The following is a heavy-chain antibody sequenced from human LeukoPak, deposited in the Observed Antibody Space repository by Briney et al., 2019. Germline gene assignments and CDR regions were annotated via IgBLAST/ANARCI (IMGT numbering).Heavy chain of an antibody. J-gene: IGHJ2*01. CDR1: GGSISSYY. D-gene: IGHD1-26*01. Sequence: KPSETLSLTCTVSGGSISSYYWSWIRQPPGKGLEWIGYIHYSGSTNYNPSLKSRVTISVDTSKNQFSLNLSSVTAADTAVYYCARHYAVPTTKYFDLWGRGTLVTVSS. CDR2: IHYSGST. CDR3: ARHYAVPTTKYFDL. V-gene: IGHV4-59*08.